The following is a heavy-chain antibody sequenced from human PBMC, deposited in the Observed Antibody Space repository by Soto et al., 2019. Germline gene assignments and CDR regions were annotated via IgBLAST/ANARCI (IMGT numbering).Heavy chain of an antibody. Sequence: PGGSLRLSCAASGFTFSSYGMHWVRQAPGKGLEWVAVISYDGSNKYYADSVKGRFTISRDNSKNTLYLQMNSLRAEDTAVYYCAKDFMAQNYHYYGMDVWGQGTTVTVSS. CDR1: GFTFSSYG. CDR2: ISYDGSNK. V-gene: IGHV3-30*18. J-gene: IGHJ6*02. CDR3: AKDFMAQNYHYYGMDV.